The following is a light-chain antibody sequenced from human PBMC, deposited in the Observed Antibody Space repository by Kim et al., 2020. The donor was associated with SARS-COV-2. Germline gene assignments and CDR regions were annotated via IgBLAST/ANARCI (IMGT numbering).Light chain of an antibody. J-gene: IGKJ2*01. V-gene: IGKV3-15*01. CDR2: GAS. CDR3: QQYNNWPPYT. Sequence: EIVMTQSPATLSVSPGESATLSCRASQRVSNNLAWYQQKPGQAPRLLIYGASTRATDIPARFSGSGSGTEFTLTITSLQSEDFAVYYCQQYNNWPPYTFGQGTKLEI. CDR1: QRVSNN.